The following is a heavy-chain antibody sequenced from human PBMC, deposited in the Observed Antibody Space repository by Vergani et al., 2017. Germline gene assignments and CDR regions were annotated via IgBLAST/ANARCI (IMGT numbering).Heavy chain of an antibody. CDR2: MNGDGDTI. V-gene: IGHV3-74*01. D-gene: IGHD3-3*01. CDR1: GFTFNEYW. CDR3: ARARKFRFGVVWENWFDP. J-gene: IGHJ5*02. Sequence: EVELVESGGGLVQPGGSLRLSCAASGFTFNEYWMHWARQVPGKGLVCVSGMNGDGDTISYADSVKGRFTISRDNAKNTLFLQMNSLRAEDTAVYYCARARKFRFGVVWENWFDPWGQGTLVTVSS.